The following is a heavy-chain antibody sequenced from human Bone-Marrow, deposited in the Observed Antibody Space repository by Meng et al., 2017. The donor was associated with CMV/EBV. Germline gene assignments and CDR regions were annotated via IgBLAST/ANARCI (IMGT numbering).Heavy chain of an antibody. Sequence: GGSLRLSCAASGFTVSSNYMSWVRQAPGKGLEWVSVIYSGGSTYYADSVKGRFTISRDNSKNTLYLQMNSLRAEDTAVYYCARDQVVGATFYYYGMDVWGQGTRVTVSS. D-gene: IGHD1-26*01. J-gene: IGHJ6*02. CDR1: GFTVSSNY. CDR2: IYSGGST. CDR3: ARDQVVGATFYYYGMDV. V-gene: IGHV3-53*01.